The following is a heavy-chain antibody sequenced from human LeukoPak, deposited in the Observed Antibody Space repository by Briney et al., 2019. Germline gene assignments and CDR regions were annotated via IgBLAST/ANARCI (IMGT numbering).Heavy chain of an antibody. Sequence: GGSLRLSCAASGFTFSSYEMNWVRQAPGKGLEWVSYISSSGNTIYYADSVQGRFTISRDNAKNSLYLQMNSLRAEDTAVYYCARGHSSFDPWGQGTLVTVSS. CDR2: ISSSGNTI. V-gene: IGHV3-48*03. J-gene: IGHJ5*02. CDR1: GFTFSSYE. CDR3: ARGHSSFDP.